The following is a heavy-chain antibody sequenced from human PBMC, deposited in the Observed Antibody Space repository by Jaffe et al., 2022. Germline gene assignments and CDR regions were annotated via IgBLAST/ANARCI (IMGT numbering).Heavy chain of an antibody. J-gene: IGHJ6*03. D-gene: IGHD1-26*01. CDR1: GFTFSSYW. CDR2: INSDGSST. CDR3: ARTLKRWAFDYYYYMDV. Sequence: EVQLVESGGGLVQPGGSLRLSCAASGFTFSSYWMHWVRQAPGKGLVWVSRINSDGSSTSYADSVKGRFTISRDNAKNTLYLQMNSLRAEDTAVYYCARTLKRWAFDYYYYMDVWGKGTTVTVSS. V-gene: IGHV3-74*01.